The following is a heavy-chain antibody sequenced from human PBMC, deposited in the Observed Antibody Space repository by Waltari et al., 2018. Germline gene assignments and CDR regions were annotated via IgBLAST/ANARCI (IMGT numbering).Heavy chain of an antibody. Sequence: EVQLVESGGGLVQPGGSLRLSCAASGFTFSSYWMSWVRQAPGKGLEWVANIKQDGSEKYYVDSVKGRFTISRDNAKNSLYLQMNSLRAEDTAVYYCARVEYYYDSSGYYLDYWGQGTLVIVSS. J-gene: IGHJ4*02. V-gene: IGHV3-7*01. CDR2: IKQDGSEK. CDR3: ARVEYYYDSSGYYLDY. D-gene: IGHD3-22*01. CDR1: GFTFSSYW.